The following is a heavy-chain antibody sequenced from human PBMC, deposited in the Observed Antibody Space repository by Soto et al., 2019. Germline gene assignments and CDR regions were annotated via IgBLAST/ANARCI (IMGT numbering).Heavy chain of an antibody. J-gene: IGHJ4*02. CDR3: AKGANNYYDSSGYYSHFDY. V-gene: IGHV3-23*01. Sequence: GGSLRLSCAASGFTLSSYAMTWVRQAPGKGLEWVSTISDTGGDTYYAGSVKGRFTISRDNSKNTLYLQMNSLRAEDTAVYYCAKGANNYYDSSGYYSHFDYWGQGTLVTVSS. D-gene: IGHD3-22*01. CDR2: ISDTGGDT. CDR1: GFTLSSYA.